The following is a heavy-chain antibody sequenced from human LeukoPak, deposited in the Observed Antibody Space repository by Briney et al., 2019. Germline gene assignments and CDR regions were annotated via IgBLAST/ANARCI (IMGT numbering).Heavy chain of an antibody. CDR1: GFTFSSYG. CDR2: IWYDGSNK. Sequence: GRSLRLSCAASGFTFSSYGMHWVRQAPGKGLEWVAVIWYDGSNKYYADSVKGRFTISRDNSKKTLYLQMNNLRAEDTAVYYCARKKRVDTDSIMVYYYYAMDVWGQGTTVTVSS. J-gene: IGHJ6*02. CDR3: ARKKRVDTDSIMVYYYYAMDV. D-gene: IGHD5-18*01. V-gene: IGHV3-33*01.